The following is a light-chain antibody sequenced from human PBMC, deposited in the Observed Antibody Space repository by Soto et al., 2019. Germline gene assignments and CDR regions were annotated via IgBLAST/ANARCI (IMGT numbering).Light chain of an antibody. Sequence: EIVMTQSPATLSVSPGERATLSCRASQSVGSNLAWYQQKPGQAPRVLIYDASTRATGFPARFSGSGSGTEFTLTIDSLQPDDFATYFCQQYNSYWTFGQGTKVDIK. CDR1: QSVGSN. CDR3: QQYNSYWT. V-gene: IGKV3-15*01. CDR2: DAS. J-gene: IGKJ1*01.